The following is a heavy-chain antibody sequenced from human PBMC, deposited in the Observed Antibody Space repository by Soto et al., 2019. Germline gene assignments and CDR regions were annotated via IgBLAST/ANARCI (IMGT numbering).Heavy chain of an antibody. V-gene: IGHV4-4*02. CDR1: SGSISSSNW. D-gene: IGHD3-10*01. Sequence: ASETLSLTCAVSSGSISSSNWWSWVRQPPGKGLEWIGEIYHSGSTNYNPSLKSRVTISVDKSKNQFSLKLSSVTAADTAVYYCARTQSLNYYGSGSYNWGYYYYYMDVWGKGTTVTVSS. J-gene: IGHJ6*03. CDR3: ARTQSLNYYGSGSYNWGYYYYYMDV. CDR2: IYHSGST.